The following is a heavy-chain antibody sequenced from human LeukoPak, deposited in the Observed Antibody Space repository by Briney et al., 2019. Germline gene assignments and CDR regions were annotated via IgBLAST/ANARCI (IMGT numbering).Heavy chain of an antibody. D-gene: IGHD3-22*01. J-gene: IGHJ6*02. V-gene: IGHV4-31*03. CDR2: IYYSGST. CDR1: GGSISSGGYY. CDR3: ARGTMTRPRIGNYYGMDV. Sequence: PSETLSLTCTVSGGSISSGGYYWSWIRQHPGKGLEWIRYIYYSGSTYYNPSLKSRVTISVDTSKNQFSLKLSSVTAADTAVYYCARGTMTRPRIGNYYGMDVWGQGTTVTVSS.